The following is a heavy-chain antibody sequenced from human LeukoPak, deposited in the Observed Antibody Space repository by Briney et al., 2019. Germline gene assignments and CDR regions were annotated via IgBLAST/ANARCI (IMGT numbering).Heavy chain of an antibody. J-gene: IGHJ4*02. CDR3: ARAPILLWFGELLPFDYFDY. CDR2: IYYSGST. V-gene: IGHV4-31*03. Sequence: SETLSLTCTVSGGSISSGGYYWSWIRQHPGKGLEWIGYIYYSGSTYYNPSLKSRVTISVDTSKNQFSLKLSSVTAADTAVYHCARAPILLWFGELLPFDYFDYWGQGTLVTVSS. D-gene: IGHD3-10*01. CDR1: GGSISSGGYY.